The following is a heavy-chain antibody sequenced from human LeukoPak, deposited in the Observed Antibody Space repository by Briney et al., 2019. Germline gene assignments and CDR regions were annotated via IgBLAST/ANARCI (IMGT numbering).Heavy chain of an antibody. CDR2: ISSSSSYI. D-gene: IGHD1-20*01. J-gene: IGHJ6*03. Sequence: PGGSLRLSCAASGFTFSSYSMNWVRQAPGKGLEWVSSISSSSSYIYYADSVKGRFTISRDNAKNSLYLQMNSLRAEDTAVYYCARDRNTEYNWNYYYYYMDVWGKGTTVTVSS. CDR3: ARDRNTEYNWNYYYYYMDV. CDR1: GFTFSSYS. V-gene: IGHV3-21*01.